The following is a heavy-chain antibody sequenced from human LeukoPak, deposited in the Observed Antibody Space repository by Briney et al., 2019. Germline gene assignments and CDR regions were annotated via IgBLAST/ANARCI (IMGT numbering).Heavy chain of an antibody. CDR3: ARVWGYFDY. Sequence: GGSLRLSCAASGFTFSSYNMNWVRQAPGKGLEWVSYISSSGSTIYYTDSVKGRFTISRDNAKNSLYLQMNSLRAEDTAVYYCARVWGYFDYWGQGTLVTVSS. CDR1: GFTFSSYN. J-gene: IGHJ4*02. D-gene: IGHD3-16*01. V-gene: IGHV3-48*04. CDR2: ISSSGSTI.